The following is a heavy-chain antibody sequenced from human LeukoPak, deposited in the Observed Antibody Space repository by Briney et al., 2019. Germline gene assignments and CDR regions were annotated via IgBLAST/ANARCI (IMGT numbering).Heavy chain of an antibody. CDR2: INHSGST. J-gene: IGHJ6*03. CDR3: ATIAARPYYYYYMDV. CDR1: GGSFSGYY. Sequence: SETLSLTCAVYGGSFSGYYWSWIRQPPGKGLEWIGEINHSGSTNYNPSLKSRVTISVDRSKNQFSLKLSSVTAADTAVYYCATIAARPYYYYYMDVWGKGTTVTVSS. V-gene: IGHV4-34*01. D-gene: IGHD6-6*01.